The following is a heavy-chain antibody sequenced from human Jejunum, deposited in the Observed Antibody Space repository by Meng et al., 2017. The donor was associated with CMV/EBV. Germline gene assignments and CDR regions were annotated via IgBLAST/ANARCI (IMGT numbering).Heavy chain of an antibody. CDR1: GFSVNTNS. V-gene: IGHV3-7*01. CDR2: IKQDGSDK. J-gene: IGHJ4*02. D-gene: IGHD4-11*01. CDR3: AKDAYSKGDY. Sequence: CAASGFSVNTNSISWVRQAPGKGLEWVANIKQDGSDKNYVASVKGRFTISRDNAKNSLYLQMNSLRPEDTAVYYCAKDAYSKGDYWGQGTLVTVSS.